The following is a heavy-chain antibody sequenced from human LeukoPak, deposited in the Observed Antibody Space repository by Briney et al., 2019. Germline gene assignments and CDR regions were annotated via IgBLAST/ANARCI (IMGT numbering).Heavy chain of an antibody. CDR3: ARENSNYDFWSGYYNSWFDP. CDR2: IYTSGST. CDR1: GGSISSYY. Sequence: PSETLSPTCTVSGGSISSYYWSWIRQPAGKGLEWIGRIYTSGSTNYNPSLKSRVTMSVDTSMNQFSLKLSSVTAADTAVYYCARENSNYDFWSGYYNSWFDPWGQGTLVTVSS. V-gene: IGHV4-4*07. D-gene: IGHD3-3*01. J-gene: IGHJ5*02.